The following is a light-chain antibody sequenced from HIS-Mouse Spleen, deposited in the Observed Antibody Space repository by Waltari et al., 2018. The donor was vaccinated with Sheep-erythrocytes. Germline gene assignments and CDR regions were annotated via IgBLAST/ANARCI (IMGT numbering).Light chain of an antibody. CDR1: NIGSKN. V-gene: IGLV3-9*01. J-gene: IGLJ2*01. Sequence: SYELTQPLSVSVALVQTARITCGGNNIGSKNVHWYQQKPGQAPVLVIYRDSNRTSGIPERFSGSNSGNTATLTISRAQAGDEADYYCQVWDSSTVVFGGGTKLTVL. CDR2: RDS. CDR3: QVWDSSTVV.